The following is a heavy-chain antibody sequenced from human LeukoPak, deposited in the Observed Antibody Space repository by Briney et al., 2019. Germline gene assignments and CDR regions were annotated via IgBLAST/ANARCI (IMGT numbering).Heavy chain of an antibody. CDR3: AREQYGGKDY. J-gene: IGHJ4*02. CDR1: GFTFSDFW. V-gene: IGHV3-7*05. Sequence: GGSLRLSCAASGFTFSDFWMTWVRQAPGKGLEWLAHIKQDGSERYYVDSVKGRFTISRDNAKNSLYLQMNNLRAEDTAFYYCAREQYGGKDYWGQGTLVTVSS. CDR2: IKQDGSER. D-gene: IGHD4/OR15-4a*01.